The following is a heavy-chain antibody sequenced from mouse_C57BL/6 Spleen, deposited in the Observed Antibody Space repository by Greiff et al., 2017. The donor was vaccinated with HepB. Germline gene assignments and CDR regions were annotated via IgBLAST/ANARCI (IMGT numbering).Heavy chain of an antibody. Sequence: EVHLVESGGDLVKPGGSLKLSCAASGFTFSSYGMSWVRQTPDKRLEWVATISSGGSYTYYPDSVKGRFTISRDNAKNTLYLQMSSLKSEDTAMYYCARQGYDGDYFDYWGQGTTLTVSS. J-gene: IGHJ2*01. V-gene: IGHV5-6*01. CDR1: GFTFSSYG. CDR2: ISSGGSYT. CDR3: ARQGYDGDYFDY. D-gene: IGHD2-2*01.